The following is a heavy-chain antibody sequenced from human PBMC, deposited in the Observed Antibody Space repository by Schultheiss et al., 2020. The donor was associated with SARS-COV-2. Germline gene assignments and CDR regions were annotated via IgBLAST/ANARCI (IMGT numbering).Heavy chain of an antibody. CDR1: GFTFSSYW. Sequence: GGSLRLSCAASGFTFSSYWMSWVRQAPGRGLEWVANIKQDGSEKYYADSVKGRFTISRDNSKNTLYLQMNSLRAEDTAVYYCAKVLWVAATRGDAFDIWGQGTMVTVSS. V-gene: IGHV3-7*01. CDR3: AKVLWVAATRGDAFDI. CDR2: IKQDGSEK. D-gene: IGHD2-15*01. J-gene: IGHJ3*02.